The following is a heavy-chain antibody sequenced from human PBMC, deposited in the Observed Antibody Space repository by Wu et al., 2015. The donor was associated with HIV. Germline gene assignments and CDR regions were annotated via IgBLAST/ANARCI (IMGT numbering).Heavy chain of an antibody. D-gene: IGHD3-10*01. V-gene: IGHV1-46*01. Sequence: QVQLVQSGAEVKKPGASVKVSCKASGYTFTSYYMHWVRQAPGQGLQWMGIINPSGGSTTYAQNFQGRVTMTTDTSTSTVSMELSSLRSEDTAVYYCARPHYFGSGNYYYYYYFGMDVWAEGTTVTVSS. J-gene: IGHJ6*04. CDR3: ARPHYFGSGNYYYYYYFGMDV. CDR2: INPSGGST. CDR1: GYTFTSYY.